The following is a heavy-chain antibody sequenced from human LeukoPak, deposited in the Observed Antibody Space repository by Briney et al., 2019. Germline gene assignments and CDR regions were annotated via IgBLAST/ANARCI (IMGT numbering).Heavy chain of an antibody. CDR3: AIGYVSGGYHHRVFYS. Sequence: ASVRVSCKTSGYTFVNYVLSWVRQAPGQGLEWVGWISPYNGDTDYAQKFQGRVTLTTDKSTTTGNMELTSLRSDDTAVYYCAIGYVSGGYHHRVFYSWGQGTLVTVSS. CDR1: GYTFVNYV. J-gene: IGHJ4*02. CDR2: ISPYNGDT. D-gene: IGHD3-22*01. V-gene: IGHV1-18*01.